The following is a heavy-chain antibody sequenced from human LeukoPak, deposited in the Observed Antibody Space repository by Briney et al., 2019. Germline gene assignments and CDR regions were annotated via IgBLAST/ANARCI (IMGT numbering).Heavy chain of an antibody. D-gene: IGHD5-12*01. J-gene: IGHJ4*02. CDR2: INHSGST. CDR3: ARGSRRYSGYEGVRDFDY. V-gene: IGHV4-34*01. CDR1: GGSFSGYY. Sequence: SETLSLTCAVYGGSFSGYYWSWIRQPPGKGLEWIGEINHSGSTNYNPSLKSRVTISVDTSKKQFSLKLSSVTAAGTALYYCARGSRRYSGYEGVRDFDYRGQVTLVSVSS.